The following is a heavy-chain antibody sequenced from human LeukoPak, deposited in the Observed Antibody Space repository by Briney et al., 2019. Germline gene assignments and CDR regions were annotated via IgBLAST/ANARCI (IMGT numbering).Heavy chain of an antibody. J-gene: IGHJ4*02. D-gene: IGHD3-22*01. CDR3: ARDGYYDSRWGFDY. CDR1: GYNFSNYG. CDR2: ISAYNDNI. Sequence: ASVKVSCKASGYNFSNYGISWVRQAPGQGLEWMGWISAYNDNIEYAQKLQGRVTMTTDTSTSTAYMELRSLTSDDTAVYYCARDGYYDSRWGFDYWGQGTLVTVSS. V-gene: IGHV1-18*01.